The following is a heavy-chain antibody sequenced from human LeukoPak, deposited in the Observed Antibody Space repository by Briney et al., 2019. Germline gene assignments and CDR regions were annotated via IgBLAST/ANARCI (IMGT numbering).Heavy chain of an antibody. Sequence: GGSLRLSCAASGFTFSTYSMNWVRQAPGKGLEWVSSIFTISSYIYYADSVKGRFTISRDNSKNTLYLQMNSLRAEDTAVYYCAKSSDYYGSGSGDYWGQGTLVTVSS. CDR3: AKSSDYYGSGSGDY. CDR2: IFTISSYI. CDR1: GFTFSTYS. J-gene: IGHJ4*02. D-gene: IGHD3-10*01. V-gene: IGHV3-21*04.